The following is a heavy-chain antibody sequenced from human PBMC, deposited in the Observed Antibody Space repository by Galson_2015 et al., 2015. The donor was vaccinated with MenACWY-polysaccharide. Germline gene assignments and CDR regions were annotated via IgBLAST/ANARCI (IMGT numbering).Heavy chain of an antibody. CDR2: IGGGGTT. V-gene: IGHV3-23*01. Sequence: SLRLSCAASGFTFTNYAMNWVRQAPGKGLEWVSSIGGGGTTYYADSVKGRFTISRDNSKNMVYLQMNSLRAEDTAIYYCAKANSGGICTSGWACWSLDYWGQGTLVTVSS. CDR3: AKANSGGICTSGWACWSLDY. J-gene: IGHJ4*02. D-gene: IGHD2-15*01. CDR1: GFTFTNYA.